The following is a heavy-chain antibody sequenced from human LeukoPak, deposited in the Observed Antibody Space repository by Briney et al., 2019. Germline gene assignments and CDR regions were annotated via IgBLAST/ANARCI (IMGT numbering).Heavy chain of an antibody. J-gene: IGHJ3*02. CDR1: GGSISSYY. CDR2: IYTSGGT. CDR3: ARHEGISPRAFDI. D-gene: IGHD6-13*01. Sequence: PSETLSLTCTVSGGSISSYYWSWIRQPAGKGLEWIGRIYTSGGTNYNPSLKSRVTMSVDTSQNQFSLKLSSVTAADTAVYYCARHEGISPRAFDIWGQGTMVTVSS. V-gene: IGHV4-4*07.